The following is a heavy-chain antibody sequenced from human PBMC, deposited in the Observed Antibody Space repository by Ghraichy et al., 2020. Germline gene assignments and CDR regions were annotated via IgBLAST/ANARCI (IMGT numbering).Heavy chain of an antibody. Sequence: SETLSLTCTVSGGSISSYYWSWIRQPPRKGLEWIGNIYDSGSTNYNSSLKSRVTISVDTSKNQLSLKLSSVTATDTAMYYCARHGHRFGYGGYGPYFDYWGHGTLVTVSS. J-gene: IGHJ4*01. V-gene: IGHV4-59*08. CDR2: IYDSGST. D-gene: IGHD5-12*01. CDR3: ARHGHRFGYGGYGPYFDY. CDR1: GGSISSYY.